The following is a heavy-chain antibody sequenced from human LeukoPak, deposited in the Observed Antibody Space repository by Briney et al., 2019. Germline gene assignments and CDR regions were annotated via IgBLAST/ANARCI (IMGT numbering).Heavy chain of an antibody. CDR3: ARGGYAILTGSSPGDY. D-gene: IGHD3-9*01. J-gene: IGHJ4*02. Sequence: ASVKVSCKASGYTFTGYYMHWVRQAPGQGLEWMGWINPNSGGTNYAQKFQGWVTMTRDTSISTAYMELSRLRSDDTAVYYCARGGYAILTGSSPGDYWGQGTLVTVSS. V-gene: IGHV1-2*04. CDR2: INPNSGGT. CDR1: GYTFTGYY.